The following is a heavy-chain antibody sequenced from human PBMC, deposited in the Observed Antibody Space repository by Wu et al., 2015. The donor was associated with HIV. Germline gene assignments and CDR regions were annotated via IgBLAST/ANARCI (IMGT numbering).Heavy chain of an antibody. D-gene: IGHD6-13*01. J-gene: IGHJ2*01. V-gene: IGHV1-2*02. CDR2: INPNSGGT. CDR1: GYTFTGYY. Sequence: QVQLVQSGAEVKKPGASVKVSCKASGYTFTGYYMHWVRQAPGQGLEWMGWINPNSGGTNYAQKFQGRVTMTRDTSISTAYMELSRLRSDDTAVYYCARGPAAAGPGGYFDLWGRGTLVTVSS. CDR3: ARGPAAAGPGGYFDL.